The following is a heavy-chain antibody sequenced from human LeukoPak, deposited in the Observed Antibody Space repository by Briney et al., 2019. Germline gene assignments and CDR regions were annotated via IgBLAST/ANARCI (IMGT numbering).Heavy chain of an antibody. CDR2: LSAYNGNT. CDR1: GYTFTSYG. Sequence: ASVKVSCKASGYTFTSYGISWVRQATGQGLEWTGWLSAYNGNTNYAQKLQGRVTMTTDTSTSTAYMELRSLRSDDTAVYYCARDFGIAVAGRNWFDPWGQGTLVTVSS. CDR3: ARDFGIAVAGRNWFDP. D-gene: IGHD6-19*01. V-gene: IGHV1-18*01. J-gene: IGHJ5*02.